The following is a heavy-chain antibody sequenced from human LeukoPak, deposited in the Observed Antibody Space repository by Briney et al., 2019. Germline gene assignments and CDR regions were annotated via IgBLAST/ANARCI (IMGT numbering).Heavy chain of an antibody. J-gene: IGHJ4*02. CDR2: ISAYNGNT. Sequence: ASVKVSFKASGYTFTGYYMHWVRQAPGQGLEWMGWISAYNGNTNYAQKLQGRVTMTTDTSTSTAYMELRSLRSDDTAVYYCARLDTMTTVTLDYWGQGTLVTVSS. V-gene: IGHV1-18*04. D-gene: IGHD4-17*01. CDR3: ARLDTMTTVTLDY. CDR1: GYTFTGYY.